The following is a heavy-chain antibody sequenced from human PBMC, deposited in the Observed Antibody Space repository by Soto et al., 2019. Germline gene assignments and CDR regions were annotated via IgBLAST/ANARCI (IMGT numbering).Heavy chain of an antibody. D-gene: IGHD6-13*01. CDR2: INPSGGST. CDR3: TRGRGIAAAGYFDY. CDR1: GYTFTSYY. Sequence: ASVKVSCKASGYTFTSYYMHWVRQAPGQGLEWMGIINPSGGSTSIAQKFQGRVTMNRDTSTSTDYMELSSLRSDDTAVYFCTRGRGIAAAGYFDYWGQGTLVTVSS. J-gene: IGHJ4*02. V-gene: IGHV1-46*03.